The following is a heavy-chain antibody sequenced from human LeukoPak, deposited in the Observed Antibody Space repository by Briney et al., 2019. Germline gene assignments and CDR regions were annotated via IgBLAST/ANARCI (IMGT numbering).Heavy chain of an antibody. CDR2: INHSGST. V-gene: IGHV4-34*01. Sequence: SETLSLTCAVYGGSFSGYYWSWIRQPPGKGLEWIGEINHSGSTNYNPSLKSRVTISVDTSKNQFSLKLSSVTAADTAVYYCARRRRQLVPWYFDLWGRGTLVTVSS. J-gene: IGHJ2*01. D-gene: IGHD6-6*01. CDR3: ARRRRQLVPWYFDL. CDR1: GGSFSGYY.